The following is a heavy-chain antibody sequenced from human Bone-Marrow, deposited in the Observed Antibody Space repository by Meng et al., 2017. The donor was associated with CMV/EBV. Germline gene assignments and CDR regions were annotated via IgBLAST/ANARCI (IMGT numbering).Heavy chain of an antibody. J-gene: IGHJ4*02. Sequence: QITLKESVPTLVKPTXTLPLTCPFSGFSLSTSGVVVGWSRQPPGKALEWLALIYWDDDKRYSPSLKSRLTITKDTSKNQVVLTMTNMDPVDTATYYCAHRHRSRLFEYWGKGTLV. CDR1: GFSLSTSGVV. CDR3: AHRHRSRLFEY. CDR2: IYWDDDK. V-gene: IGHV2-5*02. D-gene: IGHD6-13*01.